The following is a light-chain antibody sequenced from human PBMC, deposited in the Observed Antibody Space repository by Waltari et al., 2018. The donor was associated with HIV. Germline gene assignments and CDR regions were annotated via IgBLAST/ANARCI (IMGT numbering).Light chain of an antibody. CDR2: GPS. V-gene: IGKV3-15*01. CDR1: QSVSSN. CDR3: QQYNNWPQT. J-gene: IGKJ1*01. Sequence: ETMMTHSPATLSVSPGERATLSGRASQSVSSNLAWYQQKPGQAPRLLIYGPSTRATAIPARVSGSGSGTDFTLTISSLQSEDIAIYYCQQYNNWPQTFGQGP.